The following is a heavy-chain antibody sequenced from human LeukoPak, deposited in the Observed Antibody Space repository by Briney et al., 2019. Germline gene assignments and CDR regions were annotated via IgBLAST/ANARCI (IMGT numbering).Heavy chain of an antibody. CDR2: IYYSGST. D-gene: IGHD2-2*01. CDR3: ARGRRTYCSSTSCHHFYYYYMDV. Sequence: PSETLSLTCTVSGGSISSSSYYWGWIRQPPGKGLEWIGSIYYSGSTNYNPSLKSRVTISVDTSKNQFSLKLSSVTAADTAVYYCARGRRTYCSSTSCHHFYYYYMDVWGKGTTVTVSS. V-gene: IGHV4-39*07. J-gene: IGHJ6*03. CDR1: GGSISSSSYY.